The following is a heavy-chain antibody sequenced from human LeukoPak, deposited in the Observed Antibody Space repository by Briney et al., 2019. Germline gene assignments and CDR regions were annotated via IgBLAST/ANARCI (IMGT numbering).Heavy chain of an antibody. Sequence: GGSLRLSCAASGFTFSDYYMSWIRQAPGKGLEWVSNISSSGSSIYYADSVKGRFTISRDNAKNSLYLQMNSLRAEDAGLYHCARDMKGNLDYWGQGTLVTVSS. J-gene: IGHJ4*02. CDR3: ARDMKGNLDY. CDR1: GFTFSDYY. D-gene: IGHD3-16*01. V-gene: IGHV3-11*04. CDR2: ISSSGSSI.